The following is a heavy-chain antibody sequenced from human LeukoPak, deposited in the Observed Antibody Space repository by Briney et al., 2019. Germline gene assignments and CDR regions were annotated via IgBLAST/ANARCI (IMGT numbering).Heavy chain of an antibody. Sequence: GASVKVSCKASGYTFTGYYMHWVRQAPGQGLEWMGWINPNSGGTNYAQKFQGRVTMTRDTSISTAYMELSRLRSDDTAVYYCARDVVVPGGVGFVGYYHYYGMDVWGQGTTVTVSS. J-gene: IGHJ6*02. CDR3: ARDVVVPGGVGFVGYYHYYGMDV. V-gene: IGHV1-2*02. CDR2: INPNSGGT. D-gene: IGHD2-2*01. CDR1: GYTFTGYY.